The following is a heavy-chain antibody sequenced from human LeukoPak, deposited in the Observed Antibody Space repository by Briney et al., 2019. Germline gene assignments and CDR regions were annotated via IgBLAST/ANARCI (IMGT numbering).Heavy chain of an antibody. V-gene: IGHV3-23*01. CDR3: VSGRGYSSAAFDY. CDR1: GFTFSSYA. D-gene: IGHD6-19*01. CDR2: ISGSGGST. J-gene: IGHJ4*02. Sequence: GGSLRLSCAASGFTFSSYAMSWVRQAPGKGLEWVSVISGSGGSTYYADSVKGRFTISRDNSKSTLYLQMDSLRAEDTAVYYCVSGRGYSSAAFDYWGQGTLVTVSS.